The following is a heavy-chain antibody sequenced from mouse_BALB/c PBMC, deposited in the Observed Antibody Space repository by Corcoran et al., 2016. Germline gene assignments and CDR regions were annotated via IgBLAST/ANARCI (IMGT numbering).Heavy chain of an antibody. D-gene: IGHD2-14*01. V-gene: IGHV9-1*02. J-gene: IGHJ4*01. CDR3: ARRYEDAMDY. CDR2: INTYTGEP. CDR1: GYTFTNYG. Sequence: QIQLVQSGPELKKPGETVKISCKASGYTFTNYGMNWVKRAPGKGLKWMGWINTYTGEPTYADDFKGRFAFSLETSASTAYLQINNLKNEDMATYFCARRYEDAMDYWGQGTSVTVSS.